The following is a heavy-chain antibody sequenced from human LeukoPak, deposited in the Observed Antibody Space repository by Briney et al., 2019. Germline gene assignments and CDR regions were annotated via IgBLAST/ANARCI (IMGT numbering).Heavy chain of an antibody. CDR1: GFTFSSYA. V-gene: IGHV3-30-3*01. CDR3: ARDYGGNSGSLDY. J-gene: IGHJ4*02. Sequence: GGSLRLSCAASGFTFSSYAMHRVRQAPGKGLEWVAIISYDGSSKYYADSVKGRFTISRDTSKNTLYLQMSSLRAEDTAVYYCARDYGGNSGSLDYWGQGTLVTVSS. D-gene: IGHD4-23*01. CDR2: ISYDGSSK.